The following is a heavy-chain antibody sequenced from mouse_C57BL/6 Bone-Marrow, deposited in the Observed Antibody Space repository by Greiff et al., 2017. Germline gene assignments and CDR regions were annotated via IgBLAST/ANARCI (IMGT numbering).Heavy chain of an antibody. Sequence: QVQLQESGAELARPGASVKLSCKASGYTFTSYGISWVKQRTGQGLEWIGEIYPRSGNTYYNEKFKGKATLTADKSSSTAYMELSSLTSEDAAVXFYASGNDGYRTYAMDYWGQGTSVTVSS. V-gene: IGHV1-81*01. CDR1: GYTFTSYG. D-gene: IGHD2-3*01. J-gene: IGHJ4*01. CDR3: ASGNDGYRTYAMDY. CDR2: IYPRSGNT.